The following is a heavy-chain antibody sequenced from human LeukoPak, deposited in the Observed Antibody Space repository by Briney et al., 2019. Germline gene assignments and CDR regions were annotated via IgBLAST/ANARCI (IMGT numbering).Heavy chain of an antibody. Sequence: ASVKVSCKASGYTFTTYYMHWVRQAPGQGLEWVGWINPNSGDTNYAQNFQGRVTITRDRSISTAYMELSRLRSDDTAIYYCARDRGTSWFDPWGQGTLVTVSS. D-gene: IGHD3-16*01. J-gene: IGHJ5*02. CDR3: ARDRGTSWFDP. CDR1: GYTFTTYY. CDR2: INPNSGDT. V-gene: IGHV1-2*02.